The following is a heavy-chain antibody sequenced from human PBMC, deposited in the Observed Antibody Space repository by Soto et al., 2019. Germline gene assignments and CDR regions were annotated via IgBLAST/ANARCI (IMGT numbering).Heavy chain of an antibody. D-gene: IGHD2-21*02. CDR2: ISYDGSNK. CDR3: ARDYPYCGGDCYSGGADY. Sequence: VQLLESGGGLVQPGGSLRLSCAASGFTFSSYAMSWVRQAPGKGLEWVAVISYDGSNKYYADSVKGRFTISRDNSKNTLYLQMNSLRAEDTAVYYCARDYPYCGGDCYSGGADYWGQGTLVTVSS. CDR1: GFTFSSYA. V-gene: IGHV3-30-3*01. J-gene: IGHJ4*02.